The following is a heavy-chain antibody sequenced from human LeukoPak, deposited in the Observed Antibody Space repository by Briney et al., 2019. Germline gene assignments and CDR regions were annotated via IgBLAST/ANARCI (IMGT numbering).Heavy chain of an antibody. CDR2: IRGSGAGT. J-gene: IGHJ4*02. D-gene: IGHD6-19*01. CDR1: GFPFSRYT. CDR3: ARGSARTFDF. V-gene: IGHV3-23*01. Sequence: GGSLRLSCALSGFPFSRYTMSWVRQAPGKGLEWVSSIRGSGAGTYYADSVSGRFTISRDNSTNMIYLHMNSLRAGDTALYYCARGSARTFDFWGQGTLVTVSS.